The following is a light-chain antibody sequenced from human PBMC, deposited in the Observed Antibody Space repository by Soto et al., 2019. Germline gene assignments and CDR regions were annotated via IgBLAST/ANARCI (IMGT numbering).Light chain of an antibody. V-gene: IGLV2-14*01. J-gene: IGLJ1*01. CDR2: EVN. CDR3: SSYTAGGTI. CDR1: SSDIGAYSY. Sequence: QSVLTQPASVSGSPGQSITISCTGTSSDIGAYSYVSWYQQHPGKAPKLMIYEVNNRPSGISDRFSGSKSGNTASLTISGLQAEDEADYYCSSYTAGGTIFGTGTKVTVL.